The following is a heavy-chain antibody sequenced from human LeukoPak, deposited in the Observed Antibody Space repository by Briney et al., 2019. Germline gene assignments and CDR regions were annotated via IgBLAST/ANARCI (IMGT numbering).Heavy chain of an antibody. CDR2: ISGSGGST. J-gene: IGHJ4*02. CDR3: ARGGWYYFDY. V-gene: IGHV3-23*01. CDR1: GFTFSSYA. Sequence: PGGSLRLSCAASGFTFSSYAMSWVRQAPGKGLEWVSAISGSGGSTYYADSVKGRFTISRDNAKNSLYLQMNSLRAEDTAVYYCARGGWYYFDYWGQGALVTVSS.